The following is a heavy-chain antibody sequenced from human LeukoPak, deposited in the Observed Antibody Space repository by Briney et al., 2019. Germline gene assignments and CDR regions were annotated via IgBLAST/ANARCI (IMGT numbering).Heavy chain of an antibody. V-gene: IGHV3-23*01. CDR1: GFTLSSYA. CDR3: AIRTVGGADPYYSYFMDV. CDR2: ISGSGDST. Sequence: GGSLRLSCAASGFTLSSYALSWVRQAPAKGLEWVSSISGSGDSTYYADSVEGRFTVSTDNSKNTVWLQMNSLRADDTAIYYCAIRTVGGADPYYSYFMDVWGKGTTVTVSS. J-gene: IGHJ6*03. D-gene: IGHD1-1*01.